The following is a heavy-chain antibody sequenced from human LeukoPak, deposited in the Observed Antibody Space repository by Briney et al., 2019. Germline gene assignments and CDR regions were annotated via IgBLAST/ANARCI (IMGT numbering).Heavy chain of an antibody. CDR1: GYTFSNCG. V-gene: IGHV1-18*01. J-gene: IGHJ6*02. CDR3: ARRGNSGYYYYGMDV. D-gene: IGHD2-15*01. Sequence: ASVKVSCKASGYTFSNCGISWVRQAPGQGLEWMAWINGYNGTTNYAQKLQGRVTMTTDTSTRTAYMELRSLRSGDTAVYYCARRGNSGYYYYGMDVWGQGTTVTVSS. CDR2: INGYNGTT.